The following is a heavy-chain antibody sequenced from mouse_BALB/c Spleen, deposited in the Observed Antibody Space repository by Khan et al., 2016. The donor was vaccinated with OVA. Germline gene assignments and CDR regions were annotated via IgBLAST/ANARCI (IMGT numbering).Heavy chain of an antibody. CDR1: GYSFTDYN. CDR2: IDPYNGGT. Sequence: VQLQQSGPELVKPGASVKVSCKASGYSFTDYNMFWVKQSHGKSLEWIGYIDPYNGGTSYNQKFKGKATLTVDKSSSTAFMHLSSLTSEDSADFYCARTEYYGSSYYVDYWDQGTTLTVSS. D-gene: IGHD1-1*01. J-gene: IGHJ2*01. CDR3: ARTEYYGSSYYVDY. V-gene: IGHV1S135*01.